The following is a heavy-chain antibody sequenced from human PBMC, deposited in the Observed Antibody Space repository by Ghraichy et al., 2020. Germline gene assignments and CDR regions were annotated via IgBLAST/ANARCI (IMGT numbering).Heavy chain of an antibody. V-gene: IGHV4-31*03. CDR2: IYYSGST. CDR1: GGSISSGGYY. Sequence: SETLSLTCTVSGGSISSGGYYWSWIRQHPGKGLEWIGYIYYSGSTYYNPSLKSRVTISVDTSKNQFSLKLSSVTAADTAVYYCAGKGRITIASWGQGTLVSVSS. J-gene: IGHJ4*02. D-gene: IGHD3-3*01. CDR3: AGKGRITIAS.